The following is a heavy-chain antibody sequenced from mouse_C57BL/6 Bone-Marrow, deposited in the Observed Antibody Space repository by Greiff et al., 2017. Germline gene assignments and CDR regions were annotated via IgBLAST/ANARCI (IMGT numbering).Heavy chain of an antibody. V-gene: IGHV14-2*01. D-gene: IGHD2-1*01. Sequence: VQLQQSGAELVKPGASVKLSCTASGFNIKDYYMHWVKQRTEQGLEWIGRIDPEDGETKYAPKFQGKATITADTSSNTADLQRSSLTSEDTAVYYCAPLLWYPWFAYWGQGTLVTVSA. J-gene: IGHJ3*01. CDR3: APLLWYPWFAY. CDR2: IDPEDGET. CDR1: GFNIKDYY.